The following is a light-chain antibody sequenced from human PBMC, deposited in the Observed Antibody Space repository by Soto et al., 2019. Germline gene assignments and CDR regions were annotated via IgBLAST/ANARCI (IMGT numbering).Light chain of an antibody. V-gene: IGLV2-11*01. CDR2: DVT. CDR1: SSDVGRYNY. Sequence: VLTQPRSVSGSPGQSVTISCTGTSSDVGRYNYVSWYQQYPGKAPQLLIYDVTKRPSGVPGRFSGSKSGNTASLTISGLQADDEADYYCCSYVGSYSFVFGVGTKLTVL. CDR3: CSYVGSYSFV. J-gene: IGLJ1*01.